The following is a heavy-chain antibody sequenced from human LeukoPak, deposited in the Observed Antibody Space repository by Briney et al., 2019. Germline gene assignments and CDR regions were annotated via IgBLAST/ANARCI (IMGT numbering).Heavy chain of an antibody. CDR2: ISSSSSTI. Sequence: GGSLRLSCAASGFTFSSYSMNWVRQGPGKGLEWVSYISSSSSTIYYADSVKGRFTISRDNAKNSLYLQMNSLRDEDTAVYYCARDRGGLGIQLWSNWFDPWGQGTLVTVSS. CDR3: ARDRGGLGIQLWSNWFDP. CDR1: GFTFSSYS. D-gene: IGHD5-18*01. J-gene: IGHJ5*02. V-gene: IGHV3-48*02.